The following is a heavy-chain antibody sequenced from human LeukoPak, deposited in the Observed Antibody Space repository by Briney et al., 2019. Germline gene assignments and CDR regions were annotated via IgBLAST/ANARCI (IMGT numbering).Heavy chain of an antibody. CDR1: GFTVRNNY. D-gene: IGHD1-1*01. J-gene: IGHJ4*02. CDR3: GALSGTTPPGGV. V-gene: IGHV3-66*01. CDR2: IYSDGTT. Sequence: GGSLRLSCAASGFTVRNNYMTWVRQAPGKGLEWVSLIYSDGTTQYADSVKGRFTISRDNSKNTMYLQMNSLRAEDTAVYYCGALSGTTPPGGVGGQGTLVTVSS.